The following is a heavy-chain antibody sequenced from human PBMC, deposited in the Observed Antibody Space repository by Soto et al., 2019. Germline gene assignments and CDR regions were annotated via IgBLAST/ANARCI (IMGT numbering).Heavy chain of an antibody. Sequence: GGSLRLSCAASGFTFSSYGMHWVRQAPGKGLEWVAVIWYDGSNKYYADSVKGRFTISRDNSKNTLYLQMNSLRAEDTAVYYCATEAVGYCSGGSCYPRGLFDYWGQGTLVTVSS. J-gene: IGHJ4*02. CDR1: GFTFSSYG. CDR3: ATEAVGYCSGGSCYPRGLFDY. CDR2: IWYDGSNK. D-gene: IGHD2-15*01. V-gene: IGHV3-33*01.